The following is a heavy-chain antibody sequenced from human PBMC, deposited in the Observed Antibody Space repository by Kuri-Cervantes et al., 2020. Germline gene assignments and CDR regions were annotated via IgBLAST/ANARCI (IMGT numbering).Heavy chain of an antibody. CDR2: IKSKTDGGTT. Sequence: GESLKISCAASGFTFSNAWMSWVRQAPGKGLEWVGRIKSKTDGGTTDYAAPVKGRFTISRDDSKNTLYLQMNSLKTEDTAVYYCTTGFTGRGYGDYDYWGQGTLVTVSS. V-gene: IGHV3-15*01. D-gene: IGHD4-17*01. CDR1: GFTFSNAW. CDR3: TTGFTGRGYGDYDY. J-gene: IGHJ4*02.